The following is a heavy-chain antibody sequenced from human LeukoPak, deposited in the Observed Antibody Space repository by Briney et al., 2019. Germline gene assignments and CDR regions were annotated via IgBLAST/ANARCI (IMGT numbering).Heavy chain of an antibody. V-gene: IGHV4-59*08. CDR1: GGSISSYY. J-gene: IGHJ5*02. CDR3: ARAGIDIETAGTIHNRFDP. D-gene: IGHD6-13*01. Sequence: SETLSLTCTVSGGSISSYYWSWIRQPPGKGLEWIGYIYYSGSTNYNPSLKSRVTISVDKSKNQFSLKLSSVTAADTAVYFCARAGIDIETAGTIHNRFDPWGQGTQVTVSS. CDR2: IYYSGST.